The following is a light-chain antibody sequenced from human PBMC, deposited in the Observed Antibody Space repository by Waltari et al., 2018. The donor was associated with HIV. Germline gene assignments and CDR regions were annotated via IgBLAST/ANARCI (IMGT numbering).Light chain of an antibody. CDR3: WSYAGSTPYVL. CDR2: EGT. CDR1: SSALGSHNL. J-gene: IGLJ2*01. Sequence: QSALTQPASVSGSPGQSITISCTGTSSALGSHNLVSWYQQHPGKAPYLIIYEGTKRPSGISNRFSGSKSGNTASLTISGLQADDEADYFCWSYAGSTPYVLLGGGTKLTVL. V-gene: IGLV2-23*01.